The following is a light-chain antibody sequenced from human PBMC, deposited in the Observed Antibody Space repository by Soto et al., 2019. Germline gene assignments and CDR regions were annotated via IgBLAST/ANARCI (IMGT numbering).Light chain of an antibody. V-gene: IGKV3-11*01. CDR2: DAS. Sequence: EIVLTQSPATLSLSPGERATLSCRASQSVSSYLVWYQQKPGQAPRLLMSDASNRATGIPARFSGSGSGTDFTLTISSLEPEDFAVYYCRQRRNWPRTFGQGTKV. CDR1: QSVSSY. J-gene: IGKJ1*01. CDR3: RQRRNWPRT.